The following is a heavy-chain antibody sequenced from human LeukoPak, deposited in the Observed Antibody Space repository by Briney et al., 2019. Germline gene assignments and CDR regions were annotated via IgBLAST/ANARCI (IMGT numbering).Heavy chain of an antibody. CDR3: ARDSGIQLWFDAFDI. V-gene: IGHV1-2*02. D-gene: IGHD5-18*01. Sequence: ASVKVSCKASGYTFTGYYMHWVRQAPGQGLEWMGWINPNSGGTNYAQKFQGRVTMTRDTSISTACMELSRLRSDDTAVYYCARDSGIQLWFDAFDIWGQGTMVTVSS. CDR2: INPNSGGT. CDR1: GYTFTGYY. J-gene: IGHJ3*02.